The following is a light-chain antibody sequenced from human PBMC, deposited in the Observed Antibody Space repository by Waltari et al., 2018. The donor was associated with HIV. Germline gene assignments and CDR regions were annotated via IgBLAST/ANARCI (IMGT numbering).Light chain of an antibody. CDR1: SGYSNYK. Sequence: QPVLTQPPSASASLGASVTLTCTLSSGYSNYKVDWYQQRPGKGPRFVMRVGTGGIVGSKGDGIPDRFSVLVSGLNRFLTIKNIQEEDEADYHCGADHGSGSNFNWVFGGGTKLTVL. CDR2: VGTGGIVG. J-gene: IGLJ3*02. CDR3: GADHGSGSNFNWV. V-gene: IGLV9-49*01.